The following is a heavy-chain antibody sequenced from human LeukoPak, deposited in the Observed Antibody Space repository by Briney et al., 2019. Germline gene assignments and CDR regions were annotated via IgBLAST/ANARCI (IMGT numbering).Heavy chain of an antibody. J-gene: IGHJ4*02. CDR3: AVPEGSAPGFDY. Sequence: ASVNVSCKASGYTFTSYDINWVRQATGQGREWMGWMNPNRGNTGYAQKFEGRVTMTRHTSISTAYMELSSLRSEDTAVYYCAVPEGSAPGFDYWGQGTLVTVSS. CDR2: MNPNRGNT. V-gene: IGHV1-8*01. D-gene: IGHD3-10*01. CDR1: GYTFTSYD.